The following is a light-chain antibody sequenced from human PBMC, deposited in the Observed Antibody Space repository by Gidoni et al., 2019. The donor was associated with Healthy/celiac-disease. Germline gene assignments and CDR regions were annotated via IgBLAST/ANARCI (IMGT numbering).Light chain of an antibody. V-gene: IGKV4-1*01. CDR2: WAS. CDR1: QSILDSSNNVND. CDR3: QQYLSSST. Sequence: DIVMTQSPESLAVSLGERATINCKSSQSILDSSNNVNDLAWYQQKPGQPPKLLIYWASTRESGVPDRFSGSGSGTDFTLTISSLQAEDVAVYYCQQYLSSSTFXHXTKVEI. J-gene: IGKJ1*01.